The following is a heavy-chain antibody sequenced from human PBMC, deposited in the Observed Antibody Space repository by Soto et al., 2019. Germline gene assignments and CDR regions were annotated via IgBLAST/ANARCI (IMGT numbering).Heavy chain of an antibody. D-gene: IGHD5-12*01. V-gene: IGHV3-48*02. CDR3: ARSMGGYDPPARCYYYGMDV. Sequence: PGGSLRLSCAASGFTFSSYSMNWVRQAPGKGLEWVSYISSSSSTIYYADSVKGRFTISRDNAKNSLYLQMNSLRDEDTAVYYCARSMGGYDPPARCYYYGMDVWGQGTTVTVSS. J-gene: IGHJ6*02. CDR2: ISSSSSTI. CDR1: GFTFSSYS.